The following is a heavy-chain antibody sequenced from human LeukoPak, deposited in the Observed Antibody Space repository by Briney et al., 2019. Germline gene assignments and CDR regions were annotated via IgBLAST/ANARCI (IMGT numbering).Heavy chain of an antibody. V-gene: IGHV4-61*02. CDR2: LHTSGSA. J-gene: IGHJ4*02. D-gene: IGHD1-1*01. CDR1: GDSISSGNYY. Sequence: SETLSLTCTVSGDSISSGNYYWSWIRQPAGKGLEWIGRLHTSGSANYNPSLKSRVTISIDTSKNQFSLKMTSVTAADTAVYFCARETTVHLAYYFDYWGQGTLVTVSS. CDR3: ARETTVHLAYYFDY.